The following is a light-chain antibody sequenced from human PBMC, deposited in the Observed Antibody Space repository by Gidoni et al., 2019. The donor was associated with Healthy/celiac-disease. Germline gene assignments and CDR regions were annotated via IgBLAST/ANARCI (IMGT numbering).Light chain of an antibody. V-gene: IGKV3-20*01. CDR3: QQYGSSPT. CDR2: GAS. J-gene: IGKJ4*01. CDR1: QSVNSSY. Sequence: TLSCRASQSVNSSYLAWYQQKPGQAPRLLIYGASSRATGIPDRFSGSGSGTDFTLTISRLEPEDFAVYYCQQYGSSPTFGGGTKVEIK.